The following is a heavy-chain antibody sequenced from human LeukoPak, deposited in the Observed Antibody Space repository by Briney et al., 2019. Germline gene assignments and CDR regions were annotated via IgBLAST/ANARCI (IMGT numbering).Heavy chain of an antibody. V-gene: IGHV4-59*01. CDR3: ARGPNGYYFDY. D-gene: IGHD2-8*01. CDR1: GGSISSYY. Sequence: PSETLSLTCTVSGGSISSYYWSWIRQPPGKGLEWIGYIYYSGSTNYNPSLESRVTISVDTSKNQFSLKLSSVTAADTAVYYCARGPNGYYFDYWGQGTLVTVSS. CDR2: IYYSGST. J-gene: IGHJ4*02.